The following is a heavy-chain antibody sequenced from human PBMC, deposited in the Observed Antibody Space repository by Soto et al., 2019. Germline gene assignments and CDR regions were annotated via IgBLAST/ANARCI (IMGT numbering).Heavy chain of an antibody. CDR2: ISGSGGST. J-gene: IGHJ4*02. CDR1: GFTFSSYA. Sequence: HPGGSLRLSCAASGFTFSSYAMSWFRQAPGKGLEWVSAISGSGGSTYYADSVKGRFTISRDNSKNTLYLQMNSLRAEDTAVCYYTTGLNFDYWGQGTLLTVSS. CDR3: TTGLNFDY. V-gene: IGHV3-23*01.